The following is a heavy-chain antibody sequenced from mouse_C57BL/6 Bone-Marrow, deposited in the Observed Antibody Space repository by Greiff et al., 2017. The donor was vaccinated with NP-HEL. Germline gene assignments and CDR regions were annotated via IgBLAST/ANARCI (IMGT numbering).Heavy chain of an antibody. CDR3: AGESSGYSDFDY. D-gene: IGHD3-1*01. CDR1: GFPITSRYY. Sequence: VKLMESGPGLVKPSQSLFLTCSISGFPITSRYYWIWIRQPPGKPLEWMGYITHSGETFYNPSLKSPISLTIETSKNQFFLQLNSVTTEDTAMYYCAGESSGYSDFDYWGQGTTLTVSS. V-gene: IGHV12-3*01. J-gene: IGHJ2*01. CDR2: ITHSGET.